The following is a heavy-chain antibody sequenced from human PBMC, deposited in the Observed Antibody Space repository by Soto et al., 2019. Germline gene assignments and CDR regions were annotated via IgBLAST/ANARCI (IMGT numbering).Heavy chain of an antibody. J-gene: IGHJ3*02. CDR3: ARVWGGAFDI. Sequence: SETLSLTCTVSGGSISSGGYYWSWIRQHPGEGLEWIGYIYYSGSTYYNPSLKSRVTISIDTSKNQFSLKLTSVTAADTAVYYCARVWGGAFDIWGQGTMVTISS. D-gene: IGHD3-10*01. CDR2: IYYSGST. CDR1: GGSISSGGYY. V-gene: IGHV4-31*03.